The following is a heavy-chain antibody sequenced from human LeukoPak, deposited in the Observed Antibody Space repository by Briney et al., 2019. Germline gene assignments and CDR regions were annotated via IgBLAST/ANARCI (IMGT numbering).Heavy chain of an antibody. CDR2: ISGSGGST. D-gene: IGHD6-19*01. CDR1: GFTFSSYA. J-gene: IGHJ4*02. Sequence: GVSLRLSCAASGFTFSSYAMSWVHQAPGKGLEWVSGISGSGGSTYYADSVKGRFTISRDNSKNTLYLQMNSLRAEDTAVYYCAKALQWLGNFDYWGQGTLVTVSS. V-gene: IGHV3-23*01. CDR3: AKALQWLGNFDY.